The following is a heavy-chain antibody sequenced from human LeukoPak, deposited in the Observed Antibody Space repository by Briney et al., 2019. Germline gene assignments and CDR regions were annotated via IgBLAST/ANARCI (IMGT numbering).Heavy chain of an antibody. V-gene: IGHV1-69*04. CDR1: GYTFTSYA. CDR2: IIPILGIA. J-gene: IGHJ6*02. CDR3: ATGWNYGMDV. Sequence: ASVKVSCKASGYTFTSYAISWVRRAPGQGLEWMGRIIPILGIANYAQKFQGRVTITADKSTSTAYMELSSLRSEDTAVYYCATGWNYGMDVWGQGTTVTVSS. D-gene: IGHD1-1*01.